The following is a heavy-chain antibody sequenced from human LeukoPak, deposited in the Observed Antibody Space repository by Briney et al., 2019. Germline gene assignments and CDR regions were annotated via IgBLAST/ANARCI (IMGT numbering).Heavy chain of an antibody. CDR2: ISSSSSYI. CDR1: GFTYRSYS. D-gene: IGHD6-13*01. V-gene: IGHV3-21*04. CDR3: ATPREYSSSWCFDY. Sequence: GRSLRLSCAASGFTYRSYSMHWVPHAPGRGREWVSSISSSSSYIYYADSVKGRFTISRDNAKNSLYMQMNSLRAEDTAVYYCATPREYSSSWCFDYWGQGTLVTVSS. J-gene: IGHJ4*02.